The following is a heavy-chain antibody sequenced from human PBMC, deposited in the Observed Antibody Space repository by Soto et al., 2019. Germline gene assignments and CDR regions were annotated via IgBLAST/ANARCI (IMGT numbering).Heavy chain of an antibody. D-gene: IGHD4-4*01. J-gene: IGHJ4*02. V-gene: IGHV4-59*12. CDR1: GGSISSYY. CDR3: TTDRHYSPIDC. Sequence: PSETLSLTCTVSGGSISSYYWSWIRQPPGKGLEWIGYIYYSGSTNYNPSLKSRVTISVDTSKNQFSLYLQMNSLKTEDTAVYYCTTDRHYSPIDCWGQGTLVTVSS. CDR2: IYYSGST.